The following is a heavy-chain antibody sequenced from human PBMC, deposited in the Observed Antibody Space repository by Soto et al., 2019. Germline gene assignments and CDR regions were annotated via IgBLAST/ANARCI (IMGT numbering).Heavy chain of an antibody. CDR1: GFTFSSYW. CDR2: ISTDASST. CDR3: ARLPNKSPQN. V-gene: IGHV3-74*01. J-gene: IGHJ1*01. Sequence: EVHLVESGGGLVQPGGSLRLSCAASGFTFSSYWMHWVRQAPGKGLVWVSSISTDASSTSYADPVKGRFTISRDNAKNTVYLKMNSVRAEDTAVYYCARLPNKSPQNWGQGTLVIVSP.